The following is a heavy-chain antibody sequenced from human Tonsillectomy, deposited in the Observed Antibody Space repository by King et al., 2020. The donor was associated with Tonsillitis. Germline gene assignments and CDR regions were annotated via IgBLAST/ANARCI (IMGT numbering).Heavy chain of an antibody. Sequence: VQLVESGAEMKKPGASVKVSCKASGYTFTSYYMHWVRQAPGQGLEWVGIINPSGGGTTYAQKFKGRVTMARDTSTSTVYMELSSLRSEDTAVHYCTRGVGIFGVVENWYFDLWGRGTLVTVAS. CDR3: TRGVGIFGVVENWYFDL. J-gene: IGHJ2*01. CDR2: INPSGGGT. D-gene: IGHD3-3*01. CDR1: GYTFTSYY. V-gene: IGHV1-46*03.